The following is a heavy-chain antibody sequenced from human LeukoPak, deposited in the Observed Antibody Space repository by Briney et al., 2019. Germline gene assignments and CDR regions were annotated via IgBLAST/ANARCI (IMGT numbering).Heavy chain of an antibody. CDR1: GFTFSSYG. J-gene: IGHJ3*02. CDR3: AKAIGGSLSGFDI. V-gene: IGHV3-23*01. CDR2: ISGSGGST. D-gene: IGHD1-26*01. Sequence: QSGGSLRLSCAASGFTFSSYGMSWVRQAPGKGLEWVSAISGSGGSTYYADSVKGRFTISRDNSKNTLYLQMNSLRAEDTAVYYCAKAIGGSLSGFDIWGQGTMVTVSS.